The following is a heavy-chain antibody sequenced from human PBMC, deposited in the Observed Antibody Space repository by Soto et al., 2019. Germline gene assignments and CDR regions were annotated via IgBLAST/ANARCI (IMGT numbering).Heavy chain of an antibody. CDR3: ARDRQSSGWLDAFDI. CDR1: GFTVSSNY. Sequence: ESGGGLVQPGGSLRLSCPASGFTVSSNYMSWVRQAPGKGLEGVSVIFTGGRTYYADSVKGRFTISRHSSMNTVYLQMDSLRAEDTAVYYCARDRQSSGWLDAFDIWGQGTMVTVSS. D-gene: IGHD6-19*01. CDR2: IFTGGRT. V-gene: IGHV3-53*04. J-gene: IGHJ3*02.